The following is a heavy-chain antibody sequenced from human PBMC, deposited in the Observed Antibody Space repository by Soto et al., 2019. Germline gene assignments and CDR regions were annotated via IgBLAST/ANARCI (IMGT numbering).Heavy chain of an antibody. D-gene: IGHD3-16*01. J-gene: IGHJ6*03. Sequence: EVQLLESGGGLVQPGGSLRLSCAASGFTVSSYAMSWVRQAPGTGLEWVSVISGSGSTYSADSVKGRFTISRDSSKNTVYLQMNSLRAEDTAGYYCAKALRFTFTTGYYMDVCGRGTTVTVSS. V-gene: IGHV3-23*01. CDR2: ISGSGST. CDR1: GFTVSSYA. CDR3: AKALRFTFTTGYYMDV.